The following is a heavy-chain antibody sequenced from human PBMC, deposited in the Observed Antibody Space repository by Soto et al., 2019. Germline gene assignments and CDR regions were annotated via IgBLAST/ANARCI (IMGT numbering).Heavy chain of an antibody. V-gene: IGHV3-48*02. J-gene: IGHJ6*02. CDR2: ISSSSSTI. CDR3: ARDRRFWSGYYYYYYYGMDV. D-gene: IGHD3-3*01. Sequence: EVQLVESGGGLVQPGGSLRLSCAASGFTFSSYSMNWVRQAPGKGLEWVSYISSSSSTIYYADSVKGRFTISRDNAKNSLYLQMNSLRDEDTAVYYCARDRRFWSGYYYYYYYGMDVWGQGTTVTVSS. CDR1: GFTFSSYS.